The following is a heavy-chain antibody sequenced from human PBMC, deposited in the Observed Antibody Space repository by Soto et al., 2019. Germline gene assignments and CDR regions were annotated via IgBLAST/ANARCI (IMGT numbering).Heavy chain of an antibody. CDR1: GYTFTSYS. J-gene: IGHJ4*02. CDR3: ARGSGGYDFDY. Sequence: GASVKVSCKASGYTFTSYSMHWVRHAPGQRLEWMGWINAGNGNTKYSQKFQGRVTITRDTSASTAYMELSSLRSEDTAVYYCARGSGGYDFDYWGQGTLVTVSS. D-gene: IGHD5-12*01. CDR2: INAGNGNT. V-gene: IGHV1-3*01.